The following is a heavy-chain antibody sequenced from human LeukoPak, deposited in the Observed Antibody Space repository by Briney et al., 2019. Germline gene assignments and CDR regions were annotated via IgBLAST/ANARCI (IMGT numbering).Heavy chain of an antibody. V-gene: IGHV3-23*01. J-gene: IGHJ4*02. CDR2: ISGSGGST. D-gene: IGHD4-17*01. CDR1: GFTFSSYA. CDR3: ARVGRLQYGDYVAFDY. Sequence: GGSLRLSCAASGFTFSSYAMSWVRQAPGKGLEWVLAISGSGGSTYYADSVKGRFTISRDNSKNTLYLQMNSLRAEDTAVYYCARVGRLQYGDYVAFDYWGQGALVTVSS.